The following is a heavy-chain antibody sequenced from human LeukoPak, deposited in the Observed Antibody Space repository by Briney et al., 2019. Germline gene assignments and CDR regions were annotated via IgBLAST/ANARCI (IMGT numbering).Heavy chain of an antibody. D-gene: IGHD3-22*01. J-gene: IGHJ5*02. CDR2: IIPILGIA. CDR1: GGTFSSYA. V-gene: IGHV1-69*04. Sequence: GSSVTVSCKASGGTFSSYAISWVRQAPGQGLEWMGRIIPILGIANYAQKFQGRVTITADKSTSTAYMELSSMRSEDTAVYYCARGVYYYDSSGYTGGWFDPWGQGTLVTASS. CDR3: ARGVYYYDSSGYTGGWFDP.